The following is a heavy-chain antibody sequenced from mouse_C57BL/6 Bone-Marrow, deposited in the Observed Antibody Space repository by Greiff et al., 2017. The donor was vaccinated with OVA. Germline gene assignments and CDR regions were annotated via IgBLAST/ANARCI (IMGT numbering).Heavy chain of an antibody. CDR3: TLITTVVAPFDY. J-gene: IGHJ2*01. D-gene: IGHD1-1*01. Sequence: EVQLKESGAELVRPGASVKLSCTASGFNIKDDYMHWVKQRPEQGLEWIGWIDPENGDTEYASKFQGKATITADTSSNTAYLQLSSLTSEDTAVYYCTLITTVVAPFDYWGQGTTLTVSS. V-gene: IGHV14-4*01. CDR2: IDPENGDT. CDR1: GFNIKDDY.